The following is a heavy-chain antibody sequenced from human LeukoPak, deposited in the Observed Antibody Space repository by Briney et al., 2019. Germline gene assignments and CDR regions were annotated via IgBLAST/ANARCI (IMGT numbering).Heavy chain of an antibody. Sequence: GGSLRLSCTTSGFTFSSYALSWVRQAPGKGLEWVSGIRVSGSTYYPDSVTGRFTISRDNSENTLYLQMSGLRAEDTAIYYCARGTGDTAYYFDFWGQGVLVTVSS. V-gene: IGHV3-23*01. CDR1: GFTFSSYA. D-gene: IGHD7-27*01. J-gene: IGHJ4*02. CDR3: ARGTGDTAYYFDF. CDR2: IRVSGST.